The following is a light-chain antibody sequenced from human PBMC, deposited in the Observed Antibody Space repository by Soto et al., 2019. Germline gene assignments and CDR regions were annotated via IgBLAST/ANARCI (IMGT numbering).Light chain of an antibody. CDR1: QSISNW. Sequence: DVQMSQPASALSATVGDRVTITCRASQSISNWLAWYQQKPGKAPKRLIYKASTLESGVPSRCSGSGSGTEFTLTISSLQPADFATYYCQQYNSDSLLTFGGGTKVDI. V-gene: IGKV1-5*03. CDR3: QQYNSDSLLT. J-gene: IGKJ4*01. CDR2: KAS.